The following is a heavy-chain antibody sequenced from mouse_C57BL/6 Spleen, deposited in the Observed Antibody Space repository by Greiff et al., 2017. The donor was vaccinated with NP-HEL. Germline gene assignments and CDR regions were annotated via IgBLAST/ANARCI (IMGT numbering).Heavy chain of an antibody. V-gene: IGHV1-54*01. CDR1: GYAFTNYL. J-gene: IGHJ1*03. D-gene: IGHD1-1*01. CDR2: INPGSGGT. CDR3: ARGDYYGSSSYWYFDV. Sequence: QVQLKESGAELVRPGTSVKVSCKASGYAFTNYLIEWVKQRPGQGLEWIGVINPGSGGTNYNETFKGKATLTADKSSSTAYMQLSSLTSEDSAVYFYARGDYYGSSSYWYFDVWGTGTTVTVSS.